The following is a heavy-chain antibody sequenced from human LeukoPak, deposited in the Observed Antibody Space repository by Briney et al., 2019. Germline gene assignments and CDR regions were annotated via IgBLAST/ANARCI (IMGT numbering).Heavy chain of an antibody. J-gene: IGHJ4*02. CDR2: IYSGGST. Sequence: GGSLRLSCAASGFTVSSNYMSWVRQAPGKGLEWVSVIYSGGSTYYADSVTGRFTISRDNSKNTLYLQMNSLRAEDTAVYYCATAANEGSGWDYWGQGTLVTVSS. D-gene: IGHD6-19*01. CDR1: GFTVSSNY. CDR3: ATAANEGSGWDY. V-gene: IGHV3-66*01.